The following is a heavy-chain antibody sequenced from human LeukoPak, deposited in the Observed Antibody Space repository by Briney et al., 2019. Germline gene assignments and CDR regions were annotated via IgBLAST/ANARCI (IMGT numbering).Heavy chain of an antibody. CDR2: IYYSGST. D-gene: IGHD3-22*01. CDR3: AKHYDSSGHGYFDY. Sequence: SETLSLTCTVFGGSISSYYWSWIRQPPGKGLEWIGYIYYSGSTNYNPSLKSRVTISVDTSKNQFSLKLSSVTAADTAVYYCAKHYDSSGHGYFDYWGQGTLVTVSS. V-gene: IGHV4-59*01. CDR1: GGSISSYY. J-gene: IGHJ4*02.